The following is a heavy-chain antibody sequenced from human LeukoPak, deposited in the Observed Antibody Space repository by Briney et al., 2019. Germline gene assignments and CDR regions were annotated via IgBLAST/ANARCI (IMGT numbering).Heavy chain of an antibody. CDR1: GYTLTELS. CDR2: FDPEDGET. V-gene: IGHV1-24*01. CDR3: AISGGYCSGGSCFEYFQH. J-gene: IGHJ1*01. D-gene: IGHD2-15*01. Sequence: APVKVSCKVSGYTLTELSMHWVRQAPGKGLEWMGGFDPEDGETIYAQKFQGRVTMTEDTSTDTAYMELSSLRSEDTAVYYCAISGGYCSGGSCFEYFQHWGQGTLVTVSS.